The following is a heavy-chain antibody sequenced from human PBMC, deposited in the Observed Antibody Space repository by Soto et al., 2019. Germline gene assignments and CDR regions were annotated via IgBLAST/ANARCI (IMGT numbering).Heavy chain of an antibody. D-gene: IGHD2-8*02. J-gene: IGHJ4*02. CDR1: VFSLSTSGVA. CDR2: IFWDDDR. Sequence: SGPTLVNPTQTLTLTCSFSVFSLSTSGVAXGWVRQPPEKALEWLARIFWDDDRRYSPSLKTRLTITQHTSKNQVVLTLTNVDPVYTATYYGAHMLTGTGGNFDHWGQGTLVTVSS. CDR3: AHMLTGTGGNFDH. V-gene: IGHV2-5*02.